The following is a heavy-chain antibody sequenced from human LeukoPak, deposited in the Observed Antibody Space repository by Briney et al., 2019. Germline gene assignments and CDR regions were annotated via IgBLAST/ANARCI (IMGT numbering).Heavy chain of an antibody. D-gene: IGHD6-19*01. CDR3: ARAPGKQWLGNWFDP. Sequence: AGRSLRLSCAASGFTFSSYGMHWVRQAPGTGLEWVAVIWYDGSNKYYADSVKGRFTISRDNSKNTLYLQMNSLRAEDTAVYYCARAPGKQWLGNWFDPWGQGTLVTVSS. CDR2: IWYDGSNK. J-gene: IGHJ5*02. V-gene: IGHV3-33*01. CDR1: GFTFSSYG.